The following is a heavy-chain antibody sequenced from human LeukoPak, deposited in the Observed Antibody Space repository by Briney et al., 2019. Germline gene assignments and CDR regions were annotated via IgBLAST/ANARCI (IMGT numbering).Heavy chain of an antibody. J-gene: IGHJ5*02. CDR1: GGSISSGGYS. CDR2: IYHSGST. Sequence: SETLSFTCAVSGGSISSGGYSWSWIRQPPGKGLEWIGYIYHSGSTYYNPSLKSRVTISVDRSKNQFSLKLSSVTAADTAVYYCARGSMSIRGPSGVDWFDPWGQGTLVTVSS. CDR3: ARGSMSIRGPSGVDWFDP. D-gene: IGHD2/OR15-2a*01. V-gene: IGHV4-30-2*01.